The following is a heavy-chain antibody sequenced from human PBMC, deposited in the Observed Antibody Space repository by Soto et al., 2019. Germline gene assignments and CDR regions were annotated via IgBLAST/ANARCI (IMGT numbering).Heavy chain of an antibody. J-gene: IGHJ4*02. CDR3: TRANWYSEY. CDR1: DVSISNNY. CDR2: IYYNGNT. Sequence: QVQLQESGPGLVKPSETLSLTCTVSDVSISNNYWSWIRQPPGKGLEWIGYIYYNGNTNYNPSLKSRVTMSVDTSRNQISLKLTTVTAADTAVYYCTRANWYSEYWGQGTLVTVSS. D-gene: IGHD7-27*01. V-gene: IGHV4-59*01.